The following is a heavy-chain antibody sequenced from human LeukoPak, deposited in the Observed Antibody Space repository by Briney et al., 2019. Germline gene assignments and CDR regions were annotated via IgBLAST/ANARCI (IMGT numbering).Heavy chain of an antibody. CDR2: IRYDGSNK. CDR1: GFTFSSYG. CDR3: AKDVSLAAGPDY. D-gene: IGHD6-6*01. Sequence: GGSLRLSCAASGFTFSSYGMHWVRQAPGKGLEWVAFIRYDGSNKYYADPVKGRFTISRDNSKNTLYLQMNSLRAEDTAVYYCAKDVSLAAGPDYWGQGTLVTVSS. V-gene: IGHV3-30*02. J-gene: IGHJ4*02.